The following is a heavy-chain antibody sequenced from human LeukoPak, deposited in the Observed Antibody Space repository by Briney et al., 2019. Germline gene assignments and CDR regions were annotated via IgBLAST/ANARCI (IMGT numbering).Heavy chain of an antibody. CDR1: GYSITSYC. CDR2: IFPGDSDT. D-gene: IGHD6-19*01. J-gene: IGHJ4*02. CDR3: ERRIAVAGTFEY. Sequence: GESLKISCKAAGYSITSYCIGWGRQMPGGGVQGWVVIFPGDSDTRYSPSFQDEVTISADKSISTAYLQWSSLKASDTAMYHCERRIAVAGTFEYWGQGTLVPVSS. V-gene: IGHV5-51*01.